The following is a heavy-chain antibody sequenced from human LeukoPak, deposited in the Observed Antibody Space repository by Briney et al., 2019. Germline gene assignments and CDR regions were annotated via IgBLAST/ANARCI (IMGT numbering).Heavy chain of an antibody. Sequence: ASVKDSCKASGYTFISYGISWVRQASGQGLEGMGWISSYNDKTNYAQKVQGRVTLTRDTSMSTAYMELRSLRTDDTAVYYCARAEDIAAAAPHYYYLDVWGKGTTVTVSS. V-gene: IGHV1-18*01. CDR3: ARAEDIAAAAPHYYYLDV. J-gene: IGHJ6*03. CDR1: GYTFISYG. CDR2: ISSYNDKT. D-gene: IGHD6-13*01.